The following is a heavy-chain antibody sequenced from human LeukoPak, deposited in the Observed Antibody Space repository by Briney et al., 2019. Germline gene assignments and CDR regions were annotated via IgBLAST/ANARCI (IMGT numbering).Heavy chain of an antibody. V-gene: IGHV3-30*02. J-gene: IGHJ6*03. CDR1: GFTLSSYG. CDR2: IRYDGSNK. CDR3: AKQRGSSWYFDYYYMDV. Sequence: GGSLRLSCAPSGFTLSSYGMHWVRQARGKGLEWVAFIRYDGSNKYYADSVKGRFTISRDNSKNTLYLQMNSLRAEDTAVYYCAKQRGSSWYFDYYYMDVWGKGTTVTISS. D-gene: IGHD6-13*01.